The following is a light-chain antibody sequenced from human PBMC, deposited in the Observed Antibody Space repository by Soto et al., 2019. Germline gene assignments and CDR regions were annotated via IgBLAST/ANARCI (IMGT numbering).Light chain of an antibody. CDR3: QQFHSFPIT. Sequence: DIQMTQPHSTLSSSVVDRVTTTCRASQTISRWLAWYQQKPGKAPQLLIEKASTLESGVPSRFSGSGSGTDFTLTINSLQPEDYATYYCQQFHSFPITFGQGTRLENK. V-gene: IGKV1-5*03. J-gene: IGKJ5*01. CDR2: KAS. CDR1: QTISRW.